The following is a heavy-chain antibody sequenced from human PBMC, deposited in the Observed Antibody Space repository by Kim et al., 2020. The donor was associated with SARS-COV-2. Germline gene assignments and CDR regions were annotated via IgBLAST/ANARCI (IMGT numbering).Heavy chain of an antibody. Sequence: GGSLRLSCAASGFTFSSYAMHWVHQAPGKGLEWVAVISYDGSNKYYADSVKGRFTISRDNSKNTLYLQMNSLRAEDTAVYYCARVSSEVEGAFDIWGQGTMVTVSS. D-gene: IGHD2-2*01. CDR3: ARVSSEVEGAFDI. CDR2: ISYDGSNK. CDR1: GFTFSSYA. J-gene: IGHJ3*02. V-gene: IGHV3-30-3*01.